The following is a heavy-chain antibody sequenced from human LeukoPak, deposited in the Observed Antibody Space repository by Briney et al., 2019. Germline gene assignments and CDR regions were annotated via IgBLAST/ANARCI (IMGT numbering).Heavy chain of an antibody. CDR3: ARDRGMDV. Sequence: GGSLRLSCAASGFRFSSYEMNWVRQASGKGLEWVSYISSSGSSIYYADSVKGRFTISRDNAENSLYLQMNSLRAEDTAVYYCARDRGMDVWGQGTTVTVSS. V-gene: IGHV3-48*03. CDR2: ISSSGSSI. CDR1: GFRFSSYE. J-gene: IGHJ6*02.